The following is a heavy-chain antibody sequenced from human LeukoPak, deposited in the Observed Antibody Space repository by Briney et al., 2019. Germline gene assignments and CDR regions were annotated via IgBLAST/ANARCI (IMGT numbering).Heavy chain of an antibody. Sequence: ASVKVSCKASGYTFTAYNIHWVRQAPGQGLEWMGWITPNSGTGYAEQFQGRVTMTRDTSITTAYMELSNLMSDDTAVYYCARGAWSPVTTPDYWGQGTLVTVSS. CDR1: GYTFTAYN. J-gene: IGHJ4*02. D-gene: IGHD4-17*01. CDR3: ARGAWSPVTTPDY. CDR2: ITPNSGT. V-gene: IGHV1-2*02.